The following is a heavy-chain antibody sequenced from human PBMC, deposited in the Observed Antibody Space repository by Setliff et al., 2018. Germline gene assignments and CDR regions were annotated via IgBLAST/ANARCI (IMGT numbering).Heavy chain of an antibody. CDR2: INHSGIT. CDR1: GGSLSNYY. Sequence: PSETLSLTCTVYGGSLSNYYWSWVRQPPGKGPEWIVEINHSGITNYNPSLKGRVTISVDTSKNQLSLKVNSVTVADTAVYYCARQGGAIEYGENARVFDSWGQRILGTASS. CDR3: ARQGGAIEYGENARVFDS. V-gene: IGHV4-34*01. D-gene: IGHD3-16*01. J-gene: IGHJ4*02.